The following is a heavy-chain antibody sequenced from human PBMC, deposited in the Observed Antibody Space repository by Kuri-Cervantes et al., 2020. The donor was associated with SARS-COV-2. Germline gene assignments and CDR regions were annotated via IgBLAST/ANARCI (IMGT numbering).Heavy chain of an antibody. CDR2: INHSGST. J-gene: IGHJ6*02. CDR3: ARAGVAAAGQDYYYYYGMDV. V-gene: IGHV4-34*01. CDR1: GGSISGYY. Sequence: ESLKISCTVSGGSISGYYWSWIRQPPGKGLEWIGEINHSGSTNYNPSLKSRVTISVDTSKNQFSLKLSSVTAADTAVYYCARAGVAAAGQDYYYYYGMDVWGQGTTVTVSS. D-gene: IGHD6-13*01.